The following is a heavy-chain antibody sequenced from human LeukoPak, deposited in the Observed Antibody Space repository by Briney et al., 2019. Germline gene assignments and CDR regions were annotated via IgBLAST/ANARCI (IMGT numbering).Heavy chain of an antibody. J-gene: IGHJ4*02. CDR3: ARALGTTGTTVDY. D-gene: IGHD1-1*01. Sequence: GESLKISCKGSGYIFTSYWISWVRQMPAKGLEWMGRIDPSNSYTNYSPSFQGHLTISADKSISTAYLQSSSLKASDTAMYYCARALGTTGTTVDYWGQATLVTVSS. V-gene: IGHV5-10-1*01. CDR1: GYIFTSYW. CDR2: IDPSNSYT.